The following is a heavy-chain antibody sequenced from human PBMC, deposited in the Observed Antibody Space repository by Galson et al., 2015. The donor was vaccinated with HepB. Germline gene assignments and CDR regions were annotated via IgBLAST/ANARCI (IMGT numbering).Heavy chain of an antibody. CDR1: GFTXDDYA. CDR2: ISWNSGSI. V-gene: IGHV3-9*01. CDR3: AKGRDAFDI. J-gene: IGHJ3*02. Sequence: SLRLSXXXSGFTXDDYAMHWVRQAPGKGLEWVXGISWNSGSIGYADSVKGRFTISRDNAKNSLYLQMNSLRAEDTALYYCAKGRDAFDIWGQGTMVTVSS.